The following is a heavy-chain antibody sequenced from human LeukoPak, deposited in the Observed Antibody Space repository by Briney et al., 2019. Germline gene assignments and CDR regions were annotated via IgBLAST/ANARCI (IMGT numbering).Heavy chain of an antibody. CDR2: VDPEDGET. CDR3: ATSYTTGNDY. Sequence: ASVKISCKVSGYTFTDYYMHWVQQAPGKGLEWMGLVDPEDGETIYAEKFQGRVTITADMSTDTAYMELSSLRSEDTAVYYCATSYTTGNDYWGQGTLVTVSS. D-gene: IGHD3-16*01. J-gene: IGHJ4*02. V-gene: IGHV1-69-2*01. CDR1: GYTFTDYY.